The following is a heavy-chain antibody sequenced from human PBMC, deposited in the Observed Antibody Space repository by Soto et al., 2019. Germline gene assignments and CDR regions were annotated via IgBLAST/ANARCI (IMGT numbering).Heavy chain of an antibody. V-gene: IGHV4-4*07. D-gene: IGHD3-22*01. CDR1: GGSISSYY. Sequence: PSETLSLTCTVSGGSISSYYWSWIRQPAGKGLEWIGRIYTSGSTNYNPSLKSRVTMSVDTSKNQFSLKLSSVTAADTAVYYCARARPHYYDSSGYFDYWGQGTLVTVSS. CDR3: ARARPHYYDSSGYFDY. J-gene: IGHJ4*02. CDR2: IYTSGST.